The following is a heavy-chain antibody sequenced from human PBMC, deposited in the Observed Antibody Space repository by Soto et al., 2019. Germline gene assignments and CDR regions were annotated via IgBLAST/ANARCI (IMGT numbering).Heavy chain of an antibody. Sequence: SETLSLTCTVSGGSISSYYWSWIRQPPGKGLEWIRYIYYSGSTNYNPSLKSRVTISVDTSKNQFSLKLSSVTAADTAVYYCARDLNGYCSSTSCYGWFDPWGQGTLVTVSS. J-gene: IGHJ5*02. CDR3: ARDLNGYCSSTSCYGWFDP. CDR1: GGSISSYY. D-gene: IGHD2-2*01. CDR2: IYYSGST. V-gene: IGHV4-59*01.